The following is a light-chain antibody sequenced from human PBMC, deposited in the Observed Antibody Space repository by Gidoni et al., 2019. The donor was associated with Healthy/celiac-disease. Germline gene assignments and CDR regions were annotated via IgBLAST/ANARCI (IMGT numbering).Light chain of an antibody. J-gene: IGKJ4*01. CDR2: YAS. V-gene: IGKV3-11*01. CDR3: QQRSNWPLT. CDR1: QSVSSY. Sequence: DTVLTQSPATLSLSPGERATLSCRASQSVSSYLAWYPQKPVQAPRLLIYYASNRATGIPARFSGSGSGTDFTLTISSLEPEDFAVYYCQQRSNWPLTFXGXTKVEIK.